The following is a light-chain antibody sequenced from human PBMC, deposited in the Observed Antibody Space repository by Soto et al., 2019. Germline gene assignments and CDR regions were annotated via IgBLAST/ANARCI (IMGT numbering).Light chain of an antibody. J-gene: IGKJ4*01. Sequence: EIVMTQSPATVPASPGERVTLSCRASQSVSGNLAWYQQKPGQAPRLLIYGASSRATGIPDRFSGSGSGTDFTLTISGLEPEDFAVYYCQQYGSSLTFGGGTKVDIK. V-gene: IGKV3-20*01. CDR1: QSVSGN. CDR3: QQYGSSLT. CDR2: GAS.